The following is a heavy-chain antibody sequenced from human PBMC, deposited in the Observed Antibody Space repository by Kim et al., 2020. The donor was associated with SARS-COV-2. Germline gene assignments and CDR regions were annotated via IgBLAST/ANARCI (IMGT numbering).Heavy chain of an antibody. Sequence: SETLSLTCTVSGGSISSSSYYWGWIRQPPGKGLEWIGSIYYSGSTYYNPSLKSRVTISVDTSKNQFSLKLSSVTAADTAVYYCARPPDYDFWSQTRTDAFGIWGQGTMVTVSS. J-gene: IGHJ3*02. V-gene: IGHV4-39*01. CDR3: ARPPDYDFWSQTRTDAFGI. D-gene: IGHD3-3*01. CDR1: GGSISSSSYY. CDR2: IYYSGST.